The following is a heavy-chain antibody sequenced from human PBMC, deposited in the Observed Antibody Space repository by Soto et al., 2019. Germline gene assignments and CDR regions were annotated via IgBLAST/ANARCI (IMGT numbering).Heavy chain of an antibody. V-gene: IGHV4-59*01. Sequence: SETLSLTCTGSGGSISSYYWSWIRQPPGKGLELIGYIYYSGSTNYNPSLKSPVTISVDTSKNQFSLKLSSVTAADTAVYYCARDRIGWSWFDPWGQGTLVTVS. CDR3: ARDRIGWSWFDP. CDR2: IYYSGST. CDR1: GGSISSYY. D-gene: IGHD2-15*01. J-gene: IGHJ5*02.